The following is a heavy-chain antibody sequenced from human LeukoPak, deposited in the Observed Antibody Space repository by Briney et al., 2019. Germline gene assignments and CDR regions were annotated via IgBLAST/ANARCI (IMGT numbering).Heavy chain of an antibody. Sequence: PGGSLRLSCAASGFTFSSYAMSWVRQARGKGLEWVSAISGSGGSTYYADSVKGRFNISRDNSKNTLYLQMNSLRAEDTAVYYCAKEGLVRGYYYYYMDVWGKGTTVTVSS. CDR2: ISGSGGST. J-gene: IGHJ6*03. D-gene: IGHD3-10*01. V-gene: IGHV3-23*01. CDR1: GFTFSSYA. CDR3: AKEGLVRGYYYYYMDV.